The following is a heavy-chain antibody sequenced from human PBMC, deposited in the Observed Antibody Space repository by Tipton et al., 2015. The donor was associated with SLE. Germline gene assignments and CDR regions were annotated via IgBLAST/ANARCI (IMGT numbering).Heavy chain of an antibody. CDR2: IYYSGST. J-gene: IGHJ3*02. CDR3: ARDSRLVATGDAFDI. V-gene: IGHV4-38-2*02. CDR1: GFTFSSYS. Sequence: LRLSCAASGFTFSSYSMNWVRQAPGKGLEWIGSIYYSGSTYYNPSLKSRVTISVDTSKNQFSLKLSSVTAADTAVYYCARDSRLVATGDAFDIWGQGTMVTVSS. D-gene: IGHD5-12*01.